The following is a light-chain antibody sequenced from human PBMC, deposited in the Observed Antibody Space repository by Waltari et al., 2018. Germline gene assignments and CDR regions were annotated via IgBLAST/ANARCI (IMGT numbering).Light chain of an antibody. J-gene: IGLJ2*01. CDR2: EDD. CDR1: SGSIASNY. V-gene: IGLV6-57*01. Sequence: FILTQPHSVSESPGKTVTISCTRSSGSIASNYVQWYQQRPGSSPTTVIYEDDQRPSGVPDRFSGSIDGSSNSASLTISGRKTEDESDYYCQSYDSTTVIFGGGTKLTVL. CDR3: QSYDSTTVI.